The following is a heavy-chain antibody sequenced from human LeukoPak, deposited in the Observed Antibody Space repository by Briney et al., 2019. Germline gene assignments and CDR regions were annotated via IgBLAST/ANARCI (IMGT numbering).Heavy chain of an antibody. CDR3: ARGPYYYDRSGYADT. J-gene: IGHJ5*02. CDR2: INPNSGGT. D-gene: IGHD3-22*01. Sequence: ASVKVSCKASGYTFTGYYIHWVRQAPGQGLEWMGWINPNSGGTNYAQKFQGRVTMTRDTSISTAYMELSSLRSEDTAVYYCARGPYYYDRSGYADTWGQGTLVTVSS. V-gene: IGHV1-2*02. CDR1: GYTFTGYY.